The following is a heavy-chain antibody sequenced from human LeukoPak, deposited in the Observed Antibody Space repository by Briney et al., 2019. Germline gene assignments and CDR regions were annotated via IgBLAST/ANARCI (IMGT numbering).Heavy chain of an antibody. D-gene: IGHD3-22*01. CDR2: INAGNGNT. CDR1: GYTFTSYA. J-gene: IGHJ4*02. V-gene: IGHV1-3*03. Sequence: ASVKVSCKASGYTFTSYAMHWVRQAPGQRLEWMGWINAGNGNTKYSQEFQGRVTITRDTSASTAYMELSSLRSEDTAVYYCARTHYDSSGYYHFDYWGQGTLVTVSS. CDR3: ARTHYDSSGYYHFDY.